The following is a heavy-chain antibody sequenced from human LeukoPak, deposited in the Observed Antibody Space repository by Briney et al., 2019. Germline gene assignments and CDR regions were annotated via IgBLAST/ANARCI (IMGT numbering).Heavy chain of an antibody. CDR1: GFTFSSYA. V-gene: IGHV3-23*01. J-gene: IGHJ4*02. CDR3: AKVQKSMVTSIDC. CDR2: ISGSGGST. D-gene: IGHD5-18*01. Sequence: PGGSLRVSCAASGFTFSSYAMSWVRQAPGKGLEWVSAISGSGGSTYYADSVKGRFTISRDNSKNTLYLQMNSLRAEDTAVYYCAKVQKSMVTSIDCWGQGTLVTVSS.